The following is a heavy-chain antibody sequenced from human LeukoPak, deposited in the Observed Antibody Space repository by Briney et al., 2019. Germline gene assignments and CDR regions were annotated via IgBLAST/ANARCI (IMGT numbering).Heavy chain of an antibody. CDR2: ISDSGVTA. Sequence: PGGSLRLSCAASGFTFSNYAMCWVRQAPGQGLDWVSAISDSGVTAYYADSVKGRFTISRDNSRSTLYLQMNSLRAEDTAVYYCANLNAPYWGNFDYWGQGTLVTVSS. D-gene: IGHD3-16*01. CDR1: GFTFSNYA. V-gene: IGHV3-23*01. CDR3: ANLNAPYWGNFDY. J-gene: IGHJ4*02.